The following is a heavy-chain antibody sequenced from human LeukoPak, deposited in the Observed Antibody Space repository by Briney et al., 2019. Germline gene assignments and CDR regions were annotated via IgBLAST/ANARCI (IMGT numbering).Heavy chain of an antibody. CDR3: ARDCSAVIAAAGTAGAFDI. CDR1: GFTFSNNW. J-gene: IGHJ3*02. D-gene: IGHD6-13*01. Sequence: PGGSLRLSCAASGFTFSNNWMTWVRQAPGKGLEWVSYISSSGSTIYYADSVKGRFTISRDNAKNSLYLQMNSLRAEDTAVYYCARDCSAVIAAAGTAGAFDIWGQGTMVTVSS. CDR2: ISSSGSTI. V-gene: IGHV3-11*01.